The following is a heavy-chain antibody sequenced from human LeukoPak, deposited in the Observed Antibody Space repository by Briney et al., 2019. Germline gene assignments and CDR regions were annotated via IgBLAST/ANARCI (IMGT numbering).Heavy chain of an antibody. CDR1: GITLNTND. CDR3: ARENGYSIHMDV. Sequence: GGSLRLSCAASGITLNTNDMNWVRQAPGKGLEWVSYISSSGSTIYYADSVKGRFTISRGNAKNSLYLQMNSLRAEDTAVYYCARENGYSIHMDVWGKGTTVTVSS. D-gene: IGHD6-13*01. CDR2: ISSSGSTI. V-gene: IGHV3-11*01. J-gene: IGHJ6*03.